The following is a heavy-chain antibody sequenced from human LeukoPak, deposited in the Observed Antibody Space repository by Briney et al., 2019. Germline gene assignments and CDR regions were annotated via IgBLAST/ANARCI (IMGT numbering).Heavy chain of an antibody. D-gene: IGHD3-22*01. CDR1: GFTFSDYY. CDR3: ARDRGNYYDSSGYYDLDY. J-gene: IGHJ4*02. Sequence: GGSLRLSCAASGFTFSDYYMSWIRQAPGKGLEWVSYISSSGSTIYYADSVKGRFTIPRDNAKNSLYLQMNSLRAEDTAVYYCARDRGNYYDSSGYYDLDYWGQGTLVTVSS. CDR2: ISSSGSTI. V-gene: IGHV3-11*04.